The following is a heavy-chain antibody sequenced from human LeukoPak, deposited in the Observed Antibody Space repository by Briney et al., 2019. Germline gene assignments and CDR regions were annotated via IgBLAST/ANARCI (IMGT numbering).Heavy chain of an antibody. J-gene: IGHJ4*02. CDR1: RYTFSSYG. Sequence: ASLKLSCTASRYTFSSYGITCVPQAPGQRLGWMGWISVYDGTTNYAQTLQARVTMTTDTSTSTAYLELGSMGCADTAVYYCARDGPQCSSTSCYYDDWGQGTLVTVSS. CDR3: ARDGPQCSSTSCYYDD. V-gene: IGHV1-18*04. CDR2: ISVYDGTT. D-gene: IGHD2-2*01.